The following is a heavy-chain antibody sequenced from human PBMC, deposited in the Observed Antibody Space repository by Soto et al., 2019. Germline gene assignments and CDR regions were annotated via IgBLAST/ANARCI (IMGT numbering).Heavy chain of an antibody. CDR3: ARRFFIPAYYYYGMDV. Sequence: PSETLSLTCTVSGGSISSSSYYWGWICQPPGKGLEWIGSIYYSGSTYYNPSLKSRVTISVDTSKNQFSLKLSSVTAADTAVYYCARRFFIPAYYYYGMDVWGQGTTVTVSS. CDR2: IYYSGST. D-gene: IGHD2-21*01. J-gene: IGHJ6*02. CDR1: GGSISSSSYY. V-gene: IGHV4-39*01.